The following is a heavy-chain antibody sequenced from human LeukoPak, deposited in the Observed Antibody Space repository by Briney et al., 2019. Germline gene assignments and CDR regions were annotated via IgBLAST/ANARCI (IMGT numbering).Heavy chain of an antibody. D-gene: IGHD6-13*01. Sequence: ASVKVSCKASGYTFTGYFIHWVRQAPGQGLEWMGCINPNNGDTNYAQGFKGRVTMTRDTSISTAYVELTKLRFDDTAVYYCARDLPGYSSAYDIWGQGTMVTVSP. CDR3: ARDLPGYSSAYDI. CDR1: GYTFTGYF. J-gene: IGHJ3*02. V-gene: IGHV1-2*02. CDR2: INPNNGDT.